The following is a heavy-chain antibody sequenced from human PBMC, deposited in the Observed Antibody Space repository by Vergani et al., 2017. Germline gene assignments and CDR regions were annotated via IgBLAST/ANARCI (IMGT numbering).Heavy chain of an antibody. V-gene: IGHV3-21*01. CDR1: GFTFSSYS. J-gene: IGHJ6*03. D-gene: IGHD5-18*01. Sequence: EVQLVESGGGLVKPGGSLRLSCAASGFTFSSYSMNWVRQAPGKGLEWVSSISSSSSYIYYADSVKGRFTISRDNAKNSLYLQMNSLRAEDTAVYYCARDSYGYYYYYMDVWGKGTTVTVSS. CDR2: ISSSSSYI. CDR3: ARDSYGYYYYYMDV.